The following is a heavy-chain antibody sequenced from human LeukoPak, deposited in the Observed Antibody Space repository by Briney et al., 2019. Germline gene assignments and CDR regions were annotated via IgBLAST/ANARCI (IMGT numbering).Heavy chain of an antibody. V-gene: IGHV3-48*03. CDR1: GFTFSSYE. J-gene: IGHJ4*02. CDR3: ALSYGDYARIDY. Sequence: PGGSLRLSCAASGFTFSSYEMNWVRQAPGKGLEWVSYISSSGSTIYYADSVKGRFTISRDNSKNTLYLQMNSLRAEDTAVYYCALSYGDYARIDYWGQGTLVTVSS. CDR2: ISSSGSTI. D-gene: IGHD4-17*01.